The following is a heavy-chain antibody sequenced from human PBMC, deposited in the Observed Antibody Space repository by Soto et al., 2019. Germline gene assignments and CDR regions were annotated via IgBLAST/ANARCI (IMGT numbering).Heavy chain of an antibody. CDR2: ISDTGSSH. V-gene: IGHV3-30*18. CDR3: GKDKGGDCPDNSCYFGADY. Sequence: GGSLRLSCVGSGFTFSSYGMHWVRQAPGKGLECVAVISDTGSSHYYAASVEGRFTISRENSKNTLSLHMDRLRVEDTAVYYCGKDKGGDCPDNSCYFGADYWGQGTPVTVSA. J-gene: IGHJ4*02. CDR1: GFTFSSYG. D-gene: IGHD2-2*01.